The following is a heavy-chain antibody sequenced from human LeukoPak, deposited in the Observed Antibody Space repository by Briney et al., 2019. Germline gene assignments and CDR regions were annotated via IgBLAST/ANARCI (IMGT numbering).Heavy chain of an antibody. J-gene: IGHJ5*02. CDR3: ARETRYFDWSPAGWFDP. V-gene: IGHV1-2*02. CDR2: INPNRWCT. CDR1: GYTFTGYY. D-gene: IGHD3-9*01. Sequence: GASVKVSCKASGYTFTGYYMHWVRQAPGQGLEWMGWINPNRWCTNYAQKVQGRVTITRDTSISTAYMELSRLRSDATAVYYCARETRYFDWSPAGWFDPWGQGTLVTVSS.